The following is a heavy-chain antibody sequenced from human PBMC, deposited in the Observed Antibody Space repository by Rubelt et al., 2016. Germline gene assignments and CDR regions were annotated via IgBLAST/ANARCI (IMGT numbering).Heavy chain of an antibody. CDR2: IYTSGST. CDR3: ARLYCSSTSCYGPSLFDY. J-gene: IGHJ4*02. D-gene: IGHD2-2*01. Sequence: QVQLQESGPGLVKPSETLSLTCTVSGGSISSYYWSWIRQPAGKGLEWIGRIYTSGSTNYNPSLKSRVTSSGDTSKNQFYLKLSSVTAADTAVYYCARLYCSSTSCYGPSLFDYWGQGTLVTVSS. V-gene: IGHV4-4*07. CDR1: GGSISSYY.